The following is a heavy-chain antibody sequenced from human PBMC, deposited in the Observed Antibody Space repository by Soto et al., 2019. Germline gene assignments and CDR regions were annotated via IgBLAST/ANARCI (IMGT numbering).Heavy chain of an antibody. CDR3: AKDASWGIVPTSKDP. D-gene: IGHD2-2*01. J-gene: IGHJ5*02. CDR2: ISYSGTDK. Sequence: PGGSLILSWLASGCPFSSYCMRWVSQAPGKGLDWVAVISYSGTDKYYSDSVKGRFTISRDNSENTLYLEMHGLRIEDTAVYYCAKDASWGIVPTSKDPWGQGTLVTVSS. CDR1: GCPFSSYC. V-gene: IGHV3-30*18.